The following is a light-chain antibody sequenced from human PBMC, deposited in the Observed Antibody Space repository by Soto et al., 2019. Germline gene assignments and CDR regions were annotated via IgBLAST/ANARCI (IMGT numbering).Light chain of an antibody. CDR2: DVS. Sequence: AIQLTQSPSSLSASVGDRVTITCRASQDIRGALAWYQQKPGKAPKILIYDVSTLESGVPSRCSGSSSGTDFTLTSSSLQPVDFATYYFQQFNSYPITFGQGTRLEIK. J-gene: IGKJ5*01. CDR3: QQFNSYPIT. V-gene: IGKV1-13*02. CDR1: QDIRGA.